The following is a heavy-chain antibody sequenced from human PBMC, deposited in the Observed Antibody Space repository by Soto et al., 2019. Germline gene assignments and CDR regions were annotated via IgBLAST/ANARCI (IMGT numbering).Heavy chain of an antibody. V-gene: IGHV3-30-3*01. CDR2: ISYDGSIK. Sequence: QVQLVESGGGVVQPGGSLRLSCATSRFTFGNYAMHWVRQAPGKGLEWVTVISYDGSIKYYGDSVKGRFTISRDNSKNILYLQMNSLTTEDTAVYFCASLVATIRGALVDYWGQGTLVTVSS. CDR1: RFTFGNYA. D-gene: IGHD5-12*01. CDR3: ASLVATIRGALVDY. J-gene: IGHJ4*02.